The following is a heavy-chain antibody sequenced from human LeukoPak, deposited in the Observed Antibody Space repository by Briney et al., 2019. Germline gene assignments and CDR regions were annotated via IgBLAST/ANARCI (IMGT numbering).Heavy chain of an antibody. CDR2: IIPIFGTA. Sequence: SVKVSCKASGYTFTGYYMRWVRQAPGQGLEWMGGIIPIFGTANYAQKFQGRVTITADESTSTAYMELSSLRSEDTAVYYCARVSLANGSGSYDSLTYYYYGMDVWGQGTTVTVSS. J-gene: IGHJ6*02. CDR3: ARVSLANGSGSYDSLTYYYYGMDV. V-gene: IGHV1-69*13. CDR1: GYTFTGYY. D-gene: IGHD3-10*01.